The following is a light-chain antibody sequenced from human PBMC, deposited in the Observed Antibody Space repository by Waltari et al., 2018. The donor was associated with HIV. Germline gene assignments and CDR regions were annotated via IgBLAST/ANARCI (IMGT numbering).Light chain of an antibody. CDR3: QTWGTGTQV. CDR2: INGDGSH. V-gene: IGLV4-69*01. J-gene: IGLJ2*01. CDR1: DRHDFYA. Sequence: QPAVTQPPSASAALGASVKLTCTLSDRHDFYAIAWHQQRPERVHRFLLKINGDGSHSKGDGIPDRFSGSSSGAERYLTIFYLQSEDEADYYCQTWGTGTQVFGGGTKLTVL.